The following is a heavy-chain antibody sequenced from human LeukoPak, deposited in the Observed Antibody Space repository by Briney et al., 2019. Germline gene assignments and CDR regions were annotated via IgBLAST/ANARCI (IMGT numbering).Heavy chain of an antibody. J-gene: IGHJ1*01. CDR1: GFTFSSYA. V-gene: IGHV3-23*01. D-gene: IGHD2-15*01. Sequence: GGSLRLSCAASGFTFSSYAMSWARQAPGKGLEWVSAISGSGGSTYYADSVKGRFTISRDNSKNTLYLQMNSLRAEDTAVYYCANSVGYCSGGSCYSEYFQHWGQGTLVTVSS. CDR2: ISGSGGST. CDR3: ANSVGYCSGGSCYSEYFQH.